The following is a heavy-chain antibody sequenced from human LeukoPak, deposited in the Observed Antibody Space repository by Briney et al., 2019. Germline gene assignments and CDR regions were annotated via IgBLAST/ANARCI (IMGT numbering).Heavy chain of an antibody. D-gene: IGHD6-13*01. CDR3: AKAAAAGQYNWFDP. V-gene: IGHV3-30*02. CDR1: GFTFSNFG. J-gene: IGHJ5*02. CDR2: IRFDGTSE. Sequence: QPGGSLRLSCAASGFTFSNFGMHWVRQAPGKGLEWVAFIRFDGTSEFYADSVKARFTISRDNSKNTLYLQMNSLRAEDTAVYYCAKAAAAGQYNWFDPWGQGTLVTVSS.